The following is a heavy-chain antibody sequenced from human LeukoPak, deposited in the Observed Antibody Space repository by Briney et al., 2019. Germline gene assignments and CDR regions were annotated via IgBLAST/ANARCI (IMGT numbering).Heavy chain of an antibody. CDR1: GDYIGAYR. J-gene: IGHJ6*01. CDR3: ARGARRPDGWTGGSYL. CDR2: SDDVGNT. V-gene: IGHV4-4*07. D-gene: IGHD1-14*01. Sequence: SEILSLNCSGAGDYIGAYRWAWNRQPDGEGLEWLGRSDDVGNTDYSLSFESRITVSVDKSRNQVSLMFMSVSAADTAVYYCARGARRPDGWTGGSYLWGQGISVTVSS.